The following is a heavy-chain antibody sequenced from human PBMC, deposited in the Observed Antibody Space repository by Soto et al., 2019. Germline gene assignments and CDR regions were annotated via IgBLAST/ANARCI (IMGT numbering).Heavy chain of an antibody. D-gene: IGHD6-19*01. CDR1: GDSISSYY. J-gene: IGHJ4*02. CDR3: ARGYYSSGWDYFDY. V-gene: IGHV4-59*01. Sequence: PSETLSLTCTVSGDSISSYYWSWIRQPPGKGLEWIGYIYYSGSTNYNPSLKSRVTISVDTSKNQFSLKLSSVTAADTAVYYCARGYYSSGWDYFDYWGQGTLVTVSS. CDR2: IYYSGST.